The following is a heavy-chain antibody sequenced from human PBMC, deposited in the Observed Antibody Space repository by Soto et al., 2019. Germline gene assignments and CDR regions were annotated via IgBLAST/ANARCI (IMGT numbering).Heavy chain of an antibody. CDR2: SIPIFGTA. CDR1: GGTFNNYP. CDR3: ARIGVSSGHESPDFDS. J-gene: IGHJ4*02. Sequence: GASVKVSCKASGGTFNNYPITWVRQAPGEGLEWMGGSIPIFGTANYAQKFQGRVTISVDESTSTAYMELSSLRSDDTAVYYCARIGVSSGHESPDFDSWGQGTLVTVSS. V-gene: IGHV1-69*13. D-gene: IGHD3-16*01.